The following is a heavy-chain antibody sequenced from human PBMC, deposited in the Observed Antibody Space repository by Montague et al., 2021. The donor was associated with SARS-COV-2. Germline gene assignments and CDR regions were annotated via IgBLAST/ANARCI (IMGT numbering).Heavy chain of an antibody. V-gene: IGHV3-30-3*01. CDR2: IPYDGSNK. Sequence: SLRLSWAASGFTFSSYAMHWVRQAPGKGLEWVAVIPYDGSNKYYADSVRGRFTISRDNSKNTLYLQMNSLRAEDTAVYYCARAAQKQYVLLWFGELLHDAFDIWGQGTMVTVSS. D-gene: IGHD3-10*01. CDR1: GFTFSSYA. CDR3: ARAAQKQYVLLWFGELLHDAFDI. J-gene: IGHJ3*02.